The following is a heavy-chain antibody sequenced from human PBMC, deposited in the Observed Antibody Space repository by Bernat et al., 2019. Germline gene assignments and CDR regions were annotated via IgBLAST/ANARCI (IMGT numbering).Heavy chain of an antibody. V-gene: IGHV3-33*01. Sequence: QVQLVESGGGVVQPGRSLRLSCAASGFTFSSYGMHWVRQAPGKGLEWVAVIWYDGSNKYYADSVKGRFTISRDNSKNKLYLQMNSLRAEDTAVYYCARVSSSSWYGAHYFDYWGQGTLVTVSS. CDR2: IWYDGSNK. D-gene: IGHD6-13*01. CDR3: ARVSSSSWYGAHYFDY. CDR1: GFTFSSYG. J-gene: IGHJ4*02.